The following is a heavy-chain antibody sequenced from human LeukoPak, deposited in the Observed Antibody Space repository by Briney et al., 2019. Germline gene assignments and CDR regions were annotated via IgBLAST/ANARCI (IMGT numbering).Heavy chain of an antibody. Sequence: PSETLSLTCTVSGGSISSSSYYWGWIRQTPGKGLEWIGSIYYSGSTFYSPSLKSRVTISVDTSKNQFSLKLSSVTAADTAVYYCARGPSGGNGWFDPWGQGTLVTVSS. CDR3: ARGPSGGNGWFDP. CDR1: GGSISSSSYY. J-gene: IGHJ5*02. D-gene: IGHD2-15*01. V-gene: IGHV4-39*07. CDR2: IYYSGST.